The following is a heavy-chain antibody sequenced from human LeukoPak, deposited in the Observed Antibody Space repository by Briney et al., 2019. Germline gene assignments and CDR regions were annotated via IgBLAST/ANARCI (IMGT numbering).Heavy chain of an antibody. Sequence: GGSLRLSCAASGFTFISYAMSWVRQAPGKGLECVSAISGSGGSTYYADSVKGRFTISRDNSKNTLYLQMNSLRAEDTAVYYCAKALRFLEWLLFWGQGTLVTVSS. CDR3: AKALRFLEWLLF. V-gene: IGHV3-23*01. D-gene: IGHD3-3*01. CDR1: GFTFISYA. CDR2: ISGSGGST. J-gene: IGHJ4*02.